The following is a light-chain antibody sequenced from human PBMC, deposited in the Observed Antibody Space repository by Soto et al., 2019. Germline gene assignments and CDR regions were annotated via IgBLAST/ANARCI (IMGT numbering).Light chain of an antibody. J-gene: IGLJ2*01. CDR2: DVS. CDR1: SSDVGDYNY. Sequence: QSALTQPASVSGSPGQSITISCTGPSSDVGDYNYVSWYQQHPGKAPKLMIYDVSNRPSGVSNRFSGSKSGNTASLTISGLQAEDEADYYCSSYTRSSTLHVVFGGGTKLTVL. CDR3: SSYTRSSTLHVV. V-gene: IGLV2-14*03.